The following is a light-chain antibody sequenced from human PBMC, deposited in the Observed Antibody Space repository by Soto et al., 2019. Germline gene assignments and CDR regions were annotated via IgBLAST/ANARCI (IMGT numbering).Light chain of an antibody. J-gene: IGKJ1*01. CDR1: QSVSSSY. Sequence: EIVLTQSPGTLSLSPGERATLSCRASQSVSSSYLAWYQQKPGQAPRLLIYGASSRATGIPDRFSGSGSGTDFTLTINRLEPEDFAVYYCQQYYKLPWTFGQGTKVEIK. CDR2: GAS. CDR3: QQYYKLPWT. V-gene: IGKV3-20*01.